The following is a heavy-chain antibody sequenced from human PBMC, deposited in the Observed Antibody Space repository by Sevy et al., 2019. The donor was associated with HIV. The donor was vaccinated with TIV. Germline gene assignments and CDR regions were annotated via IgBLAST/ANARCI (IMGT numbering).Heavy chain of an antibody. CDR3: AITREYYSDTSGYFDY. V-gene: IGHV1-24*01. J-gene: IGHJ4*02. Sequence: ASVKVSCRISRYSLNKFSMHWVRQAPGKGLEWMGSFDPEDGERIYAQKFQGRFSMTEDTSTDTAYMELSSLRPDDKAVYYCAITREYYSDTSGYFDYWGQGTLVTVSS. CDR1: RYSLNKFS. CDR2: FDPEDGER. D-gene: IGHD3-22*01.